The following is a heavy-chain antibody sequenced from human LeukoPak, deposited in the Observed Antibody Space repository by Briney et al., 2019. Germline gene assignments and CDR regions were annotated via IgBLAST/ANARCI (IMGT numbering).Heavy chain of an antibody. CDR3: ARRSSSGGYYFDY. J-gene: IGHJ4*02. CDR2: IYPGDSDI. Sequence: GESLKIPCKGSGYSFSSYWIGWVRQMPGKGPEWMVIIYPGDSDIKYSPSFEGQVTISADKSNSTAYLQWSSLKASDTAMYYCARRSSSGGYYFDYWGQGTLVTVSS. CDR1: GYSFSSYW. V-gene: IGHV5-51*01. D-gene: IGHD3-16*01.